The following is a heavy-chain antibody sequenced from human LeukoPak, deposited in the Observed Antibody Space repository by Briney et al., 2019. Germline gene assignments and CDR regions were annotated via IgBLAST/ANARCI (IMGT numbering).Heavy chain of an antibody. CDR3: ARGDSSSWSFKI. D-gene: IGHD6-13*01. V-gene: IGHV4-34*01. CDR1: GGSFSGYY. CDR2: IYYSGST. J-gene: IGHJ4*02. Sequence: SETLSLTCAVYGGSFSGYYWSWIRQPPGKGLEWIAYIYYSGSTYYNPSLKSRVSISVDTSKNQFSLKLSSVTAADTAVYYCARGDSSSWSFKIWGQGTLVTVSS.